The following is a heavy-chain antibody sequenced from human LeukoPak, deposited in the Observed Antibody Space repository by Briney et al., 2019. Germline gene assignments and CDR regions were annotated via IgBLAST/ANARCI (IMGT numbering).Heavy chain of an antibody. CDR3: AREEGYCSSTSCPNWFDP. CDR1: GFTFSSYG. CDR2: ISSSSSYI. D-gene: IGHD2-2*01. J-gene: IGHJ5*02. Sequence: GSLRLSCAASGFTFSSYGMSWVRQAPGKGLEWVSAISSSSSYIYYADSVKGRFTISRDNAKNSLYLQMNSLRAEDTAVYYCAREEGYCSSTSCPNWFDPWGQGTLVTVSS. V-gene: IGHV3-21*01.